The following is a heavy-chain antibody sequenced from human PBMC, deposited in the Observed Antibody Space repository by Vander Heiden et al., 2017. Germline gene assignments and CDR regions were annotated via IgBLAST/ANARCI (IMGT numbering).Heavy chain of an antibody. V-gene: IGHV3-9*02. CDR3: TKDLVPGGADV. D-gene: IGHD2-2*01. J-gene: IGHJ6*02. CDR2: FDYNSGRV. CDR1: GFTTRHYA. Sequence: EVQVVESGGGLVQPGRSLRLSCAVSGFTTRHYAIHWVRQSPGKGLEWVSGFDYNSGRVDYADSVKGRFTTSGDNAKKSLYLQMDSLRGEDTAVYYCTKDLVPGGADVWGQGTTVTVSS.